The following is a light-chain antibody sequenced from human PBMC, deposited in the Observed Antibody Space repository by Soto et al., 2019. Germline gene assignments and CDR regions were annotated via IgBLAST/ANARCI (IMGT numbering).Light chain of an antibody. CDR2: EVS. CDR1: SSDVGGSNY. V-gene: IGLV2-14*01. J-gene: IGLJ1*01. CDR3: SSYTTRTTRV. Sequence: QSALTQPASVSGSPGQSITISCTGTSSDVGGSNYVSWYQHHPGKAPKLMMFEVSNRPSGVSNRFSGSKSGNTASLTISGLQAEDEADYHCSSYTTRTTRVFGTGTKVTVL.